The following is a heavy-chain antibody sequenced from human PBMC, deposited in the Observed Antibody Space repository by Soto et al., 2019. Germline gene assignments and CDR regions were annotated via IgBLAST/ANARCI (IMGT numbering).Heavy chain of an antibody. CDR1: GFPFTGYA. CDR2: ISGHGDAT. Sequence: GGSLRLSCAASGFPFTGYAMSWVRQAPGKGLEWVSAISGHGDATFYADSVKGRFTISRDNSKNTLYLHMNSLRAEDTALYYCANSRVSMVRGLIIIPNYWSQGTLVTVS. J-gene: IGHJ4*02. D-gene: IGHD3-10*01. V-gene: IGHV3-23*01. CDR3: ANSRVSMVRGLIIIPNY.